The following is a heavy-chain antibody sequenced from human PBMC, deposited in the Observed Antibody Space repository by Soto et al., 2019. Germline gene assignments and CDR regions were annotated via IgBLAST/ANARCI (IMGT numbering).Heavy chain of an antibody. Sequence: GGSLRLSCAASGLTFSSYGMHWVRKAQGQGLEWVSYISSSGSNIYYADSVKGRFTISRDNAKNSLYLQMNSLRDEDTAVYYCARDNPRSSGWDVWGQGTTVTVSS. J-gene: IGHJ6*02. V-gene: IGHV3-48*02. CDR3: ARDNPRSSGWDV. CDR1: GLTFSSYG. CDR2: ISSSGSNI.